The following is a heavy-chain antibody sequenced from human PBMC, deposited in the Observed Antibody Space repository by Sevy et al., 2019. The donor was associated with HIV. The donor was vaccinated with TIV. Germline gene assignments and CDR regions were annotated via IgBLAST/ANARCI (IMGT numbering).Heavy chain of an antibody. Sequence: GGSLRLSCSASGFTFSSYALLWGRQAPGKGLEWVSLISYDGRNKYYSYSVKGRFAISRDESKTTLFLQMESLRTEDTAIYYCARVGVSYCTDDCYHRFDYWGRGTLVTVSS. CDR2: ISYDGRNK. V-gene: IGHV3-30*09. D-gene: IGHD2-21*02. J-gene: IGHJ4*02. CDR1: GFTFSSYA. CDR3: ARVGVSYCTDDCYHRFDY.